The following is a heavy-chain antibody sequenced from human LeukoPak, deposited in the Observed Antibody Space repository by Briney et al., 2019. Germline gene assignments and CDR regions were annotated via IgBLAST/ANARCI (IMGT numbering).Heavy chain of an antibody. V-gene: IGHV1-69*05. CDR1: GGTFSSYA. Sequence: SVKVSCKASGGTFSSYAISWVRQAPGQGLEWMGGIIPIFGTANYAQKFQGRVTITTDESTSTAYMELSSLRSEDTAVYYCARVALLGVVVVAASSPSNYYMDVWGKGTTVTVSS. CDR3: ARVALLGVVVVAASSPSNYYMDV. CDR2: IIPIFGTA. D-gene: IGHD2-15*01. J-gene: IGHJ6*03.